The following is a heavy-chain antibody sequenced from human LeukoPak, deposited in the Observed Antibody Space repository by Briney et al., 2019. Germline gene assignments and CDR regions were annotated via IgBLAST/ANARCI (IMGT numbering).Heavy chain of an antibody. V-gene: IGHV4-39*01. J-gene: IGHJ5*02. Sequence: PSETLSLTCTVSGRSISSSSYYWGWIRQLPGKGLEWIGSIYYSGSTYYNPDLKTRVTISVDTSKNQFSLKLSPVTAADTAVYYCARDHYDFWSGYLYGWFDPWGQGTLVTVSS. CDR3: ARDHYDFWSGYLYGWFDP. CDR2: IYYSGST. D-gene: IGHD3-3*01. CDR1: GRSISSSSYY.